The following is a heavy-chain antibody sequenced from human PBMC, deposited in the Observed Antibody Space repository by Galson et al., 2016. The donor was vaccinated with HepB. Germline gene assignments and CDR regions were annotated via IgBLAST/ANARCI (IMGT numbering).Heavy chain of an antibody. Sequence: SLRLSCAASGFTFSRYAMSWVRQAPGKGLEWVSTISGNGGSTYYADSVKGRFTISTDNSKNTLYLQMHGLRADDTAVYYCAKIIMVQGGFYFYGMNVWGQGTTVTVSS. J-gene: IGHJ6*02. V-gene: IGHV3-23*01. CDR2: ISGNGGST. CDR3: AKIIMVQGGFYFYGMNV. CDR1: GFTFSRYA. D-gene: IGHD3-10*01.